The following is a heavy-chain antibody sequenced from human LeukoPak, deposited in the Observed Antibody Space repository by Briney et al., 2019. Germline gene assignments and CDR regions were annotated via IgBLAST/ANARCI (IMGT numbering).Heavy chain of an antibody. CDR2: INPSGSST. CDR3: ARAWYYYGSGSYLYT. CDR1: GYTFTSYA. Sequence: ASVKVSCKASGYTFTSYAMNWVRQAPGQGLEWMGLINPSGSSTLYAQKFQGRVTMTRDMSTSTVYMELSSLRSEDTAVYYCARAWYYYGSGSYLYTWGQGTLVTVSS. V-gene: IGHV1-46*01. D-gene: IGHD3-10*01. J-gene: IGHJ4*02.